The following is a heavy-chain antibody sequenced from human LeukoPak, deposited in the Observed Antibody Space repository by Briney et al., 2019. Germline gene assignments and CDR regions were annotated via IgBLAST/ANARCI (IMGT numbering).Heavy chain of an antibody. CDR2: IYTSGST. Sequence: PSETLSLTCTVSGGSISSSSYYWSWIRQPAGKGLEWIGRIYTSGSTNYNPSLKSRVTMSVDTSKNQFSLKLSSVTAADTAVYYCARVLPYYYDSSGYSRRGDAFDIWGQGTMVTVSS. CDR3: ARVLPYYYDSSGYSRRGDAFDI. J-gene: IGHJ3*02. CDR1: GGSISSSSYY. D-gene: IGHD3-22*01. V-gene: IGHV4-61*02.